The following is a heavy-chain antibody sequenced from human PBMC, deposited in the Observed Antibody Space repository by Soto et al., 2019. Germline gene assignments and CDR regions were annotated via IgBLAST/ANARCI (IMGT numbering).Heavy chain of an antibody. CDR3: ATPGGRDFNAFDV. CDR2: IFPIDSDT. Sequence: PGESLKISCKGSGYTFTRNWIVWLRQMPGKGLEWMGIIFPIDSDTRYSPSSQGQVTISADNSISTAYLQWSSPKASDTAIYYCATPGGRDFNAFDVWGQGTMVTVSS. V-gene: IGHV5-51*01. J-gene: IGHJ3*01. CDR1: GYTFTRNW. D-gene: IGHD2-21*02.